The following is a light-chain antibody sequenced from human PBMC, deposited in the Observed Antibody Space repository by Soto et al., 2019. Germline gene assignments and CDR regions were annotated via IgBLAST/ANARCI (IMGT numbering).Light chain of an antibody. Sequence: EIVLTQSPGTLSLSPGERATLSCRASQSVSSSYLAWYQQKPGQAPRLLIYGASSRATGIPDRFSGSGSGTDFTLTINRLEPEDFAVYYCQQYGSSPNTFGQGTKLEI. J-gene: IGKJ2*01. CDR2: GAS. CDR3: QQYGSSPNT. CDR1: QSVSSSY. V-gene: IGKV3-20*01.